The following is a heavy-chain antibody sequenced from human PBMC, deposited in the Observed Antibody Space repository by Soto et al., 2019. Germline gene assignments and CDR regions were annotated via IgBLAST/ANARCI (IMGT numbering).Heavy chain of an antibody. Sequence: GGSLRLSCAASGFTFEDYAMHWVRQGPGKDPEWVSGISWNSGERGYAESVKGRFTIARDNARNCVYLQMDSLRVEDTALYYCVRNQPPLVHIPPNPDAHHSSGMDVWGQGTSVTVSS. V-gene: IGHV3-9*01. J-gene: IGHJ6*02. CDR2: ISWNSGER. CDR3: VRNQPPLVHIPPNPDAHHSSGMDV. D-gene: IGHD2-21*01. CDR1: GFTFEDYA.